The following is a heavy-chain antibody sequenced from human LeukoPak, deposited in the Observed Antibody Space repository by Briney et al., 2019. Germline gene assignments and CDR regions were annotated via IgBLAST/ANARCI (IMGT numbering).Heavy chain of an antibody. CDR2: INHGGST. V-gene: IGHV4-34*01. CDR1: GDSFSVYY. CDR3: ARGGINWYIDS. D-gene: IGHD1-1*01. Sequence: SETLSLTCAINGDSFSVYYWSWIRQPPGKGLEWIGEINHGGSTNYNPSLKSRVTISVGTSKNQFFLKLSPVTAADTAVYYCARGGINWYIDSWGQGSLVTVSP. J-gene: IGHJ4*02.